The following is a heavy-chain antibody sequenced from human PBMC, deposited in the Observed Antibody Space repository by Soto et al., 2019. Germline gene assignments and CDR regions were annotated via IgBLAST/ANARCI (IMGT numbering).Heavy chain of an antibody. V-gene: IGHV4-30-2*01. CDR1: CGSISSGGYS. CDR2: IYHSGST. D-gene: IGHD2-21*02. J-gene: IGHJ5*02. Sequence: SETLSLTCAVSCGSISSGGYSWSWIRQPPGKGLEWIGYIYHSGSTYYNPSLKSRVTISVDRSKNQFSLKLSSVTAADTAVYYCARATYCGGDCRNWFDPWGQGTLVTVSS. CDR3: ARATYCGGDCRNWFDP.